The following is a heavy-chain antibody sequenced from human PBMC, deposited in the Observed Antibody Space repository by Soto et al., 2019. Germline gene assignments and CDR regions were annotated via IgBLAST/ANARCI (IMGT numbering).Heavy chain of an antibody. J-gene: IGHJ4*02. Sequence: GGSLRLSCAASGFTFSNYAMSWFRQAPGKGLEWVSAISGSGGSTYYADSVKGRFTISRDNSKNTLYLQMNSLRDEDSAVYYCVTDLNWQGHWGQGTLVTVSS. V-gene: IGHV3-23*01. CDR2: ISGSGGST. CDR1: GFTFSNYA. CDR3: VTDLNWQGH.